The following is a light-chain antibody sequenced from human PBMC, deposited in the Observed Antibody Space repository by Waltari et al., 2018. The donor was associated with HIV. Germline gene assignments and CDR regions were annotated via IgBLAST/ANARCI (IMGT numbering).Light chain of an antibody. CDR1: TSGKYS. V-gene: IGLV3-21*02. Sequence: YVFTQAPSLSVAPVQPATISCGTSGKYSVQWYPQKPGRAPDLVVCDDTDRFAVTPARISGAYTGNRGTLTIISVGAGDEAVSYCQVWDRSYKEAVFGGG. CDR3: QVWDRSYKEAV. J-gene: IGLJ2*01. CDR2: DDT.